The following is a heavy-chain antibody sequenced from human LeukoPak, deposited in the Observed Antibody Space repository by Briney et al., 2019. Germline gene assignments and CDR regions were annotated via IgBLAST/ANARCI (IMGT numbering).Heavy chain of an antibody. D-gene: IGHD3-3*01. Sequence: PSETLSLTCTVSGGSISTSGYYWGWIRQPPGKGLEWIGNIYYSGTTHYNPSLKSRATMSVDTSDNQVSLNLASVTAADTAVYYCARQFTGGVSVFGVATIDSRGLGTLVIVS. CDR2: IYYSGTT. CDR3: ARQFTGGVSVFGVATIDS. J-gene: IGHJ5*01. V-gene: IGHV4-39*01. CDR1: GGSISTSGYY.